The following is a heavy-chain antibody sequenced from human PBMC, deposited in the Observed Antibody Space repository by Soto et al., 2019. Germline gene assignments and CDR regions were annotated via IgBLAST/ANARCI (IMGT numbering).Heavy chain of an antibody. J-gene: IGHJ4*02. CDR3: LKDLPARRMGNYFDY. V-gene: IGHV3-23*01. D-gene: IGHD3-10*01. Sequence: EVQLWESGGGLVQPGGSLRLSCAASGFTFSSYAMSWVRQAPGKGLEWVSAISGSGGSTYYADSVKGRFTISRDNSRNTLYLQMNSLRAQVTAVYYCLKDLPARRMGNYFDYWGPGTLVTVSS. CDR1: GFTFSSYA. CDR2: ISGSGGST.